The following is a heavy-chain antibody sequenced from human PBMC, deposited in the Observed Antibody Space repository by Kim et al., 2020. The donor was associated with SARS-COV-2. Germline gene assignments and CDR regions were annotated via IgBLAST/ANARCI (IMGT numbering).Heavy chain of an antibody. J-gene: IGHJ4*02. V-gene: IGHV3-74*01. CDR1: GFSFTCYC. CDR3: ARVQSRTWPNTFDS. Sequence: GGSLRLSCAVSGFSFTCYCMHWVRQAPGKVLVWVSSMNGDGITTNYADSVKGRFTVSRDNSKNILFLQMNSLRAEDTAVYYCARVQSRTWPNTFDSWGQG. CDR2: MNGDGITT.